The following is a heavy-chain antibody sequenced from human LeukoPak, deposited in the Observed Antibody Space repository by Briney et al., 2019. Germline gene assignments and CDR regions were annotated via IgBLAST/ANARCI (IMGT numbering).Heavy chain of an antibody. V-gene: IGHV4-59*01. CDR2: IYYSGST. CDR1: GGSISSYY. D-gene: IGHD3-22*01. J-gene: IGHJ1*01. Sequence: PSETLSLTCTVSGGSISSYYWSWIRQPPGKGLEWIGYIYYSGSTNYNPSLKSRVTISVDTSKNQFSLKLSSVTAADTAVYYCARSPSDYYDSSGYVDWGQGTLVTVSS. CDR3: ARSPSDYYDSSGYVD.